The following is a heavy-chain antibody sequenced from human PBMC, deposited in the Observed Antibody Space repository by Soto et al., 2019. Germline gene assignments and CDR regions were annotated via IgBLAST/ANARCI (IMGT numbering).Heavy chain of an antibody. Sequence: SETLSLTCAVYGGSFSGYYWSWIRQPPGKGLEWIGEINHSGSTNYNPSLKSRVTISVDTSKNQFSLKLSSVTAADTAVYYCARVATEKTLLATTRRFDYWGHVTPGT. CDR1: GGSFSGYY. CDR2: INHSGST. J-gene: IGHJ4*01. CDR3: ARVATEKTLLATTRRFDY. D-gene: IGHD5-12*01. V-gene: IGHV4-34*01.